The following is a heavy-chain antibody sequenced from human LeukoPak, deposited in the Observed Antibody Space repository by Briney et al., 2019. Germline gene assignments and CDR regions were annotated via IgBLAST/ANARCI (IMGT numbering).Heavy chain of an antibody. CDR3: ARGGYGANDDAFDI. Sequence: GGSLRLSCAASGFTFSSYSMNWVRQAPGKGLEWVSYISSSTNTIYYADSVKGRLTISRDNAKNSLFLQMNSLRDEDTAVYYCARGGYGANDDAFDIWGQGTMVTASS. D-gene: IGHD4-23*01. J-gene: IGHJ3*02. CDR1: GFTFSSYS. CDR2: ISSSTNTI. V-gene: IGHV3-48*02.